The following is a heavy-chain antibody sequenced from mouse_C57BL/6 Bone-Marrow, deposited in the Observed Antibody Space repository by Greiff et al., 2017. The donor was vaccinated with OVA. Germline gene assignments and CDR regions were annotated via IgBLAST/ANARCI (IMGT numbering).Heavy chain of an antibody. V-gene: IGHV5-12*01. Sequence: DVKLVESGGGLVQPEGSLKLSCAASGFTFSDFYMYWIRQTPEKRLEWVAYISNGGGSTYYPDTVKGRFTISRDNAKNTLYLQMSRLKSEDTAMYYCARLDAMDYWGQGTSVTVSS. CDR3: ARLDAMDY. J-gene: IGHJ4*01. CDR1: GFTFSDFY. CDR2: ISNGGGST.